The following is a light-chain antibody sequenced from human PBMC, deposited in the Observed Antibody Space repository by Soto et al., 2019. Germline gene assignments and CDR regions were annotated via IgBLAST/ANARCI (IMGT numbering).Light chain of an antibody. J-gene: IGKJ4*01. Sequence: EVVLTQSPATLSLSPGERATLSFRASQSVTTYLAWYQQKPGQAPRLLIYDASSRATAIPARFSGTGSGTDFTLTISRLEPEDFAVYYCQQYGSSPLTFGGGTKVDI. CDR1: QSVTTY. CDR2: DAS. V-gene: IGKV3-20*01. CDR3: QQYGSSPLT.